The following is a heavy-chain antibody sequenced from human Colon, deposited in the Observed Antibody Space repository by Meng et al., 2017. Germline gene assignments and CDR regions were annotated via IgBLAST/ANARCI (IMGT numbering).Heavy chain of an antibody. J-gene: IGHJ6*02. D-gene: IGHD6-19*01. CDR1: GGSVSSSNYY. CDR2: IYHSGDI. Sequence: QGPVQESGPGLVRPSETLSLTCTVSGGSVSSSNYYWVWIRQPPGQGLEWIGYIYHSGDINYNPSLKSRLTISVDTSKNQFSLRLTSVTAADTAVYYCARVGSDWYRNYHGMDVWGQGTTVTVSS. V-gene: IGHV4-61*01. CDR3: ARVGSDWYRNYHGMDV.